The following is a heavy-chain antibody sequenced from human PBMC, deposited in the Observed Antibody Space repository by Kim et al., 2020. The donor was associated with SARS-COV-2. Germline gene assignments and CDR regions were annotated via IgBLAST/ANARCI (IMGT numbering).Heavy chain of an antibody. CDR3: ARIEDILTGYYYFDY. D-gene: IGHD3-9*01. Sequence: QKRQGRVTMTTDTSTSTAYMELRSLRSDDTAVYYCARIEDILTGYYYFDYWGQGTLVTVSS. J-gene: IGHJ4*02. V-gene: IGHV1-18*01.